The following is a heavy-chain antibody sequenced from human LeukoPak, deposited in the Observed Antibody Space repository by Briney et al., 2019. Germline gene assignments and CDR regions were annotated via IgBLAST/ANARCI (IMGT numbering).Heavy chain of an antibody. CDR3: ARCLGGRCDYFDY. J-gene: IGHJ4*02. D-gene: IGHD3-16*01. CDR2: IYYSGST. CDR1: GGSISSSSYY. V-gene: IGHV4-39*07. Sequence: SETLSLTCTVYGGSISSSSYYWGWIRQPPGKGLEWIGSIYYSGSTYYNPSLKSRVTISVDTSKDQFSLKLSSVTAADTAVYYCARCLGGRCDYFDYWGQGTLVTVSS.